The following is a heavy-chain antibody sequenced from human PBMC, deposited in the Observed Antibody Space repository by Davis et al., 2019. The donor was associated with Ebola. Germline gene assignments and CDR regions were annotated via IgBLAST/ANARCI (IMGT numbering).Heavy chain of an antibody. CDR2: IWYEGTDG. D-gene: IGHD2-2*01. V-gene: IGHV3-33*08. Sequence: GGSLRLSCAASGFTFDDYAMHWVRQAPGKGLEWVSSIWYEGTDGNYADSVRGRFIISRDDSKNTLYLQMNSLRVEDTAIYYCAREEGSSRWQNNWFDYWGQGTLVTVSS. J-gene: IGHJ5*01. CDR3: AREEGSSRWQNNWFDY. CDR1: GFTFDDYA.